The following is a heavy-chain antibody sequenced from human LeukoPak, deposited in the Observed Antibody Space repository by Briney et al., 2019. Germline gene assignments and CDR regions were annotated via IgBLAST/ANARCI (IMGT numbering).Heavy chain of an antibody. V-gene: IGHV4-30-4*01. CDR2: IYHSGNT. D-gene: IGHD3-10*01. J-gene: IGHJ4*02. CDR3: AGEVRPDGSARGYYFDY. Sequence: SETLSLTCTVSGDSISSADHYWSWIRQPPGKGLEWIGYIYHSGNTYYNPSLKSRVTISVDTSKNQFSLKLSSVTAADTAVYYCAGEVRPDGSARGYYFDYWGQGTLVTVSS. CDR1: GDSISSADHY.